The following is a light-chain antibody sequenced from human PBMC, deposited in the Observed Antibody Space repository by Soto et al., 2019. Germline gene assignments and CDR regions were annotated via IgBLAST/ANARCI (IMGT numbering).Light chain of an antibody. CDR1: QSVTSY. CDR2: GAS. CDR3: QQYSNWPWT. Sequence: EIVMTQSPATLSVSPGEKATLSCRASQSVTSYLAWYQQTPGQAPRLLIQGASARATDVPARFSGSGSGTEFTLASSSLQSEDFGVYYCQQYSNWPWTFGQGTKVEI. J-gene: IGKJ1*01. V-gene: IGKV3-15*01.